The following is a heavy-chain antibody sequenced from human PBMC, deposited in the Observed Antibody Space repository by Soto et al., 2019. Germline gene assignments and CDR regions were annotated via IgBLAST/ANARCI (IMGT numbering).Heavy chain of an antibody. CDR3: ARDQNGSGNYYTRYFDD. D-gene: IGHD3-10*01. J-gene: IGHJ4*02. V-gene: IGHV4-4*02. CDR1: GGSINSRYW. Sequence: PSETLSLTCAVSGGSINSRYWRSWVRQSPGKGLEWIGEIYHSGSTNYNPSLKSRVTISVDKSKNQFSLNLSSVTAADTAVYYCARDQNGSGNYYTRYFDDWGQGTLVTVSS. CDR2: IYHSGST.